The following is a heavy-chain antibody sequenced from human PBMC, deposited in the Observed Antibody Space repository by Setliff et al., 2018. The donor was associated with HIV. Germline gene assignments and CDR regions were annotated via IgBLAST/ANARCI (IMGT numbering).Heavy chain of an antibody. J-gene: IGHJ1*01. Sequence: GGSLRLSCAASGFTFSTYAMGWVRQAPGKGLEWVSTVGAVGAPTHYADSVKGRFTISRDNSKNTLYLRMNSLRAEDTAVYYCAQAQTSVSGSYYQYLQHWGQGTLVTVSS. D-gene: IGHD3-10*01. CDR3: AQAQTSVSGSYYQYLQH. CDR2: VGAVGAPT. CDR1: GFTFSTYA. V-gene: IGHV3-23*01.